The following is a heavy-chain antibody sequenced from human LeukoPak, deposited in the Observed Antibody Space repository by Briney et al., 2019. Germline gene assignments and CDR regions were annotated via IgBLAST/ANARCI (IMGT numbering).Heavy chain of an antibody. CDR3: ARDFEDDYGDSNWFDP. CDR2: IIPIFGTA. CDR1: GGTFSSYA. D-gene: IGHD4-17*01. V-gene: IGHV1-69*01. J-gene: IGHJ5*02. Sequence: ASVKVSCKASGGTFSSYAISWVRQAPGQGLEWMGGIIPIFGTANYAQKFQGRVTITADESTSTAYMELSSLRSEDTAVYYCARDFEDDYGDSNWFDPWGQGTLVTVSS.